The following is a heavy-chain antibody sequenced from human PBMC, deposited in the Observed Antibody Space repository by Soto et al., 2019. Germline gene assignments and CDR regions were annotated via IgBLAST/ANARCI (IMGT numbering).Heavy chain of an antibody. CDR2: IYPGDSDA. J-gene: IGHJ4*02. CDR1: GYSFANYW. V-gene: IGHV5-51*01. D-gene: IGHD3-22*01. CDR3: ARQIYDSDSGPNFQYYFDS. Sequence: GESLKISCKGSGYSFANYWIGWVRQMPGKGLEWMGIIYPGDSDATYSPSFRGHVTISAAKSVTTVFLQWSSLRASDTAMYYCARQIYDSDSGPNFQYYFDSWGQGALVTVSS.